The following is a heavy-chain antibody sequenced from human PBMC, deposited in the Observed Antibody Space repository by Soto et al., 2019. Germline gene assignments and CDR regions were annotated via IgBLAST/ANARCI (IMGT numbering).Heavy chain of an antibody. D-gene: IGHD6-19*01. J-gene: IGHJ4*02. V-gene: IGHV1-46*01. CDR2: INPSGGST. CDR3: ARDGSGWYYFDY. CDR1: GYTFTSYY. Sequence: GASVKVSSKASGYTFTSYYMHWVRQAPGQGLEWMGIINPSGGSTSYAQKFQGRVTMTRDTSTSTVYMELSSLRSEDTAVYYCARDGSGWYYFDYWGQGTLVTVSS.